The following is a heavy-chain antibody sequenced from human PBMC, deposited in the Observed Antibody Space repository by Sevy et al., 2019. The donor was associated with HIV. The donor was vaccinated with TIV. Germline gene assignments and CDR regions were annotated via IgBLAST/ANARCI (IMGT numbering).Heavy chain of an antibody. CDR3: AKDHIAVVGDAFHV. J-gene: IGHJ3*01. CDR2: ISGTSSITS. D-gene: IGHD2-21*01. V-gene: IGHV3-23*01. Sequence: GGSLRLSCAASGFSFSNYAMNWVRQAPGKGLEWVSAISGTSSITSYYAHSVKGRFTISRDNSKNTLYLQMNSLRAEDTAIYYCAKDHIAVVGDAFHVWGQGTKVTVSS. CDR1: GFSFSNYA.